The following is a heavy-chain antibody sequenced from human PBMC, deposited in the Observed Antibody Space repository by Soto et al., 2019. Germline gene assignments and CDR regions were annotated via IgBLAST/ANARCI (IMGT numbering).Heavy chain of an antibody. J-gene: IGHJ6*02. CDR3: LTPNHLGAAATHYYYGMDF. V-gene: IGHV1-69-2*01. CDR1: GYTFTDYY. D-gene: IGHD6-25*01. Sequence: EVQLVQSGAEVKKPGATVKISCKVSGYTFTDYYMHWVQQAPGKGPQWMGLVDPEDGETIYAEKFQRGLTIPADTSTDTAYMQLSSLRAEDTAVYYCLTPNHLGAAATHYYYGMDFWGQGTTVTVSS. CDR2: VDPEDGET.